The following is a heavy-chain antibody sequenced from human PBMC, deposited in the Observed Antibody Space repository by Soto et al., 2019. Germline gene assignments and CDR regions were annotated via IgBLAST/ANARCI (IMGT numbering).Heavy chain of an antibody. CDR3: ARGATAGDSAVHY. V-gene: IGHV1-69*02. CDR1: GGTFSTYT. J-gene: IGHJ4*02. D-gene: IGHD2-21*01. CDR2: IIPVLDKA. Sequence: QVQLVQSGAEVKKPGSSVKVSCKTSGGTFSTYTLSWVRQAPGQGLEWMGRIIPVLDKADYAQRFQGRLTITADRSTSTANMELSSLSSEDPAIYYCARGATAGDSAVHYWGQGTLVSVSS.